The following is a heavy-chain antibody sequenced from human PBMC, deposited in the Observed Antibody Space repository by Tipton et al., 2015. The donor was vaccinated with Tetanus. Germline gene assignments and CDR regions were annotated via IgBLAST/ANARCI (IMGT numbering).Heavy chain of an antibody. D-gene: IGHD2-15*01. Sequence: TLSLTCTVSGGSISNTGDYWGWTRQHPGKGLEWIAYIYHSGSTYYNPSLRSRLSISVDTSKNQFSLRLSSVTAADTAVYYCARDRHYCRGGNCYQDWFDPWGQGTLVTVSS. J-gene: IGHJ5*02. CDR2: IYHSGST. CDR3: ARDRHYCRGGNCYQDWFDP. V-gene: IGHV4-31*03. CDR1: GGSISNTGDY.